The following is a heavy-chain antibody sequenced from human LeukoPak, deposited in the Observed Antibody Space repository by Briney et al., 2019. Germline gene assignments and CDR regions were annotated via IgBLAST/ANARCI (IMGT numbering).Heavy chain of an antibody. V-gene: IGHV3-7*03. CDR1: GFTFSSYW. CDR3: ARGGGLDV. CDR2: IKQDGSEK. J-gene: IGHJ6*02. D-gene: IGHD3-16*01. Sequence: GGSLGLSCAASGFTFSSYWMSWVRQAPGTGLEWVANIKQDGSEKYYVDSVKGRFTISRDNAKNSLYLQMNSLRAEDTAVYFCARGGGLDVWGQGATVTVSS.